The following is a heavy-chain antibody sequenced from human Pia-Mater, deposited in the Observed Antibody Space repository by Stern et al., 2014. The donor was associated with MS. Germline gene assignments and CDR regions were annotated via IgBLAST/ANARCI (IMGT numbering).Heavy chain of an antibody. J-gene: IGHJ5*02. V-gene: IGHV3-30*18. Sequence: QVQLVQSGGGVVQPGGPLRLSCVASGFTLGSCAMHWVRQAPGKGLEWVAGVSYGGRHKYYADSVKRRFTISRDNSQNTLYMQMSSLRPEDTAVYYCAKDRQYLTYFFDHWGQGSLVTVSS. D-gene: IGHD2/OR15-2a*01. CDR1: GFTLGSCA. CDR2: VSYGGRHK. CDR3: AKDRQYLTYFFDH.